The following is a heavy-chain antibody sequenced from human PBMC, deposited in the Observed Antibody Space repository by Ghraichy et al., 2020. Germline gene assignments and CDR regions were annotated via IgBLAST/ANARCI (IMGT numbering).Heavy chain of an antibody. D-gene: IGHD6-19*01. CDR3: ARGKWGAVAGTGGMDV. J-gene: IGHJ6*02. Sequence: GGSLRLSCAASGFTFSSYAMHWVRQAPGKGLEWVAVISYDGSNKYYADSVKGRFTISRDNSKNTLYLQMNSLRAEDTAVYYCARGKWGAVAGTGGMDVWGQGTTVTVSS. CDR2: ISYDGSNK. V-gene: IGHV3-30*04. CDR1: GFTFSSYA.